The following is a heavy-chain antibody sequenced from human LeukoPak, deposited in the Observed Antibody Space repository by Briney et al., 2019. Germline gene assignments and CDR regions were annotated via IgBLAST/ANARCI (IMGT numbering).Heavy chain of an antibody. J-gene: IGHJ4*02. Sequence: GGSLRLSCAASGFTFSSYAMHWVRQAPGKGLEWVAVIRHDGSNKYYADSVKGRFTISRDNSKNTLYLQMNSLRAEDTAVYYCARDCPLPDYWGQGTLVTVSS. CDR2: IRHDGSNK. D-gene: IGHD1-26*01. V-gene: IGHV3-30*02. CDR3: ARDCPLPDY. CDR1: GFTFSSYA.